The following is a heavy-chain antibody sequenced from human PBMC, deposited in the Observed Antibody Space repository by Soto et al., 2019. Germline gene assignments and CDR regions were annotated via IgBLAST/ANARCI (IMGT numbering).Heavy chain of an antibody. CDR3: AKSSSWYRFDP. V-gene: IGHV1-69*01. J-gene: IGHJ5*02. D-gene: IGHD6-13*01. CDR2: TIPIFGTA. CDR1: GGTFSSYA. Sequence: QVQLVQSGAEVKKPGSSVKVSCKASGGTFSSYAISWVRQAPGQGLEWMGGTIPIFGTANYAQKFQGRVTITADESARSAYMELSSLRSEDKAVYYCAKSSSWYRFDPWGQGTLVIVSS.